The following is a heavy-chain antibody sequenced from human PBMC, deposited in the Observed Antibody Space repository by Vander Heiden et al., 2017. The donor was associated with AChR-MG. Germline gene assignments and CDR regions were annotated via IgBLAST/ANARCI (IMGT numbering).Heavy chain of an antibody. Sequence: EVQLLESGGGLVQPGGSLRLSWAASGLSFNTSARSWVRQDPGKGLEWVSVISGGGDRPYYADSVKGRFTISRDNSKNTLFLQMNRLGADDTALYYCAKGFGAVPGPVDYWGQGTLVTVSS. J-gene: IGHJ4*02. CDR2: ISGGGDRP. D-gene: IGHD6-19*01. CDR1: GLSFNTSA. V-gene: IGHV3-23*01. CDR3: AKGFGAVPGPVDY.